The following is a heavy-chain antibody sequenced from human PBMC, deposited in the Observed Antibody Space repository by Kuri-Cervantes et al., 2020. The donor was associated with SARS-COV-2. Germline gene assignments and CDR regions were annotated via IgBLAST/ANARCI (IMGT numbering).Heavy chain of an antibody. Sequence: GGSLRLSCAASGFTFSGHWIHWVRQAPGKGLVWVSRINPDGSYTNNADSVKGRFTLSRDNAKNMLFLQMNSLRAEDTAVYYCARHRRIVGATMEDYWGQGTLVTVSS. CDR3: ARHRRIVGATMEDY. CDR2: INPDGSYT. V-gene: IGHV3-74*01. J-gene: IGHJ4*02. CDR1: GFTFSGHW. D-gene: IGHD1-26*01.